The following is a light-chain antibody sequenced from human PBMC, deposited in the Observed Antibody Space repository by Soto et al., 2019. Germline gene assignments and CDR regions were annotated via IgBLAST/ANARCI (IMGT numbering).Light chain of an antibody. Sequence: EIVLTQSPGTLSLSPGERATLSCRASQSVSSSFLAWYQQKPGQAPRLLIYGASSRATGIPDRFSGSGSGXXXXLXISXXXPXDFAVYYCQQYDNSPWTFGQGTKVEIK. CDR3: QQYDNSPWT. V-gene: IGKV3-20*01. CDR1: QSVSSSF. CDR2: GAS. J-gene: IGKJ1*01.